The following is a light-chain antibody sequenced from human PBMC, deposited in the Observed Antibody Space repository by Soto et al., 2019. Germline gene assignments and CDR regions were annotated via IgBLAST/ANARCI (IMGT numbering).Light chain of an antibody. CDR3: QQYNSYPWT. CDR2: DAS. Sequence: DIQMTQSPSTLSASVGDRVTITCRASQSISSWLAWYQQKPGKAPKLPIYDASSLESGVPSRFSGSGSGTEFTLTISSLQPDDCATYYCQQYNSYPWTFGQGTKVEIK. V-gene: IGKV1-5*01. J-gene: IGKJ1*01. CDR1: QSISSW.